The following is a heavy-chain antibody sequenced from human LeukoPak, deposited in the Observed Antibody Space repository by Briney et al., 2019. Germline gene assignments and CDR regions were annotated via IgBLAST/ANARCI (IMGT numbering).Heavy chain of an antibody. CDR2: IGTAGDT. CDR1: GFTFSSYD. V-gene: IGHV3-13*04. J-gene: IGHJ4*02. D-gene: IGHD2-15*01. CDR3: ARGPYCSGGSCYSAYYFDY. Sequence: GGSLRLSCAASGFTFSSYDMHWVRQATGKGLEWVSAIGTAGDTYYPGSVKGRFTISRENAKNSLYLQMNSLIAGDTAVYYCARGPYCSGGSCYSAYYFDYWGQGTLVTVSS.